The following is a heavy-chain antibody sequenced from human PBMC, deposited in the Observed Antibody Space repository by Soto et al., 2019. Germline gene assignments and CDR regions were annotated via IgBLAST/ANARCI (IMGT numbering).Heavy chain of an antibody. CDR3: ARSTGGSGVKLYTWYFDL. CDR1: GGSVSSYY. CDR2: IYNSGST. V-gene: IGHV4-59*02. Sequence: SETLSLTCTVSGGSVSSYYWSWIRQPPGKGLEWIGYIYNSGSTNYNPSLKSRVTISVDTSKNQLSLKLNSVTAADTAVYYCARSTGGSGVKLYTWYFDLWGRGTLVTVSS. D-gene: IGHD2-15*01. J-gene: IGHJ2*01.